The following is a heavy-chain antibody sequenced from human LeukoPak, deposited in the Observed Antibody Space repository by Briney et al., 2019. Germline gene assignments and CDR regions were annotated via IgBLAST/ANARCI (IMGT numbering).Heavy chain of an antibody. J-gene: IGHJ4*02. Sequence: SETLSLTCAVYGGSFSGYYWSWIRQPPGKGLEWIGEINHSGSTNYNPSLKSRVTISVDTSKNQFSLKLSSVTAADTAVYYCARLPSSLSAHFDYWGQGTLVTVSS. CDR2: INHSGST. D-gene: IGHD6-13*01. V-gene: IGHV4-34*01. CDR1: GGSFSGYY. CDR3: ARLPSSLSAHFDY.